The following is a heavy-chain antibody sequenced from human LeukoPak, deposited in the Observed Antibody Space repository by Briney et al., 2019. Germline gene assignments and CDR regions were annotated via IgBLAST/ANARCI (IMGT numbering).Heavy chain of an antibody. Sequence: GGSLRLSCAASGFSFSSYEMNWVRQAPGKGLEWVSYISFSGNSIYYADSVKGRFTISGDNAKNSLYLQMNSLRAEDTAVYYCASGLYCSDGSCSWGQGTLVTVSS. V-gene: IGHV3-48*03. CDR1: GFSFSSYE. CDR3: ASGLYCSDGSCS. J-gene: IGHJ4*02. D-gene: IGHD2-15*01. CDR2: ISFSGNSI.